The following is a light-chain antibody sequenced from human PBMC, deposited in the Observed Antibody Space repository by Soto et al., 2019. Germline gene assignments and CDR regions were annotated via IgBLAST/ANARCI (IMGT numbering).Light chain of an antibody. CDR3: ISYTSNSTHVV. J-gene: IGLJ2*01. CDR2: EVS. CDR1: SSDVGGYNY. V-gene: IGLV2-14*01. Sequence: QSALTQPASVSGSPGQSITISCTGTSSDVGGYNYVSWYQQHPGKAPKLMIYEVSNRPSGVSNRFSGSKSGNTASLTISGLQAEDEANYYCISYTSNSTHVVFGGGTQLTVL.